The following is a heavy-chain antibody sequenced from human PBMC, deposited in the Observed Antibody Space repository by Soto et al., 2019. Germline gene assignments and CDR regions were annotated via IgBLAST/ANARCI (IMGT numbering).Heavy chain of an antibody. Sequence: GGSLRLSFSASGCRFSSSDVPWSFTPTEKGLEWVSAIGTDGGSCFPGSVKGRFTIFGENAKTSLYLQMKRLRAGGTAVYYCARGRHYDFWSGYYTGNWVDPWRQGTLV. CDR1: GCRFSSSD. D-gene: IGHD3-3*01. J-gene: IGHJ5*02. CDR3: ARGRHYDFWSGYYTGNWVDP. V-gene: IGHV3-13*01. CDR2: IGTDGGS.